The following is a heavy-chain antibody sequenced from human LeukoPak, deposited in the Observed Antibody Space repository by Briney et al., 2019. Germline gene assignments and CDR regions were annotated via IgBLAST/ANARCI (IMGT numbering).Heavy chain of an antibody. CDR3: ANRIGYSSGWYFDY. D-gene: IGHD6-19*01. J-gene: IGHJ4*02. Sequence: GGSLRLSCAASGFTFSSYAMSWVRQAPGKGLEWVSAINGDGGSTYYADSVKGRFTISRDNSENTLYLQMNSLRAEDTAVYYCANRIGYSSGWYFDYWGQGTLVTVSS. CDR1: GFTFSSYA. V-gene: IGHV3-23*01. CDR2: INGDGGST.